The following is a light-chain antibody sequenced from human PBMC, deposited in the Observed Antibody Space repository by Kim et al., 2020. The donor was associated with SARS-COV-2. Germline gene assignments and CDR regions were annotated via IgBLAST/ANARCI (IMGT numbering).Light chain of an antibody. Sequence: DIQMTQSPSSVSASVGDRITITCRASQGIRSWLAWYQQKPGKAPDLLIYAASSLNSGVPSRFSGSGSGTDFTLTISSLQPEDFATYYCQQVNSFPLTFGGGTKVDIK. J-gene: IGKJ4*01. CDR2: AAS. V-gene: IGKV1-12*01. CDR3: QQVNSFPLT. CDR1: QGIRSW.